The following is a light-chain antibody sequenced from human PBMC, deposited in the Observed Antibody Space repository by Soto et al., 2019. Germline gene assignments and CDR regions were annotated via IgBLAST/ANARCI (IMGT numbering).Light chain of an antibody. J-gene: IGKJ2*01. CDR3: QQYYSYPQGYT. V-gene: IGKV1-8*01. CDR2: AAS. Sequence: AIRMTQSPSSFSASTGDRVTITCRASQGISSYLAWYQQKPGKAPKLLIYAASTLQSGVPSRFSGSGSETDFTLTISCLQSEDFATYYCQQYYSYPQGYTFGQGTKLEIK. CDR1: QGISSY.